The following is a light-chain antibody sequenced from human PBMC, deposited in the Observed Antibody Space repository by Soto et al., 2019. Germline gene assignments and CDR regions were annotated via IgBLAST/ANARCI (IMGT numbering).Light chain of an antibody. V-gene: IGKV3-20*01. CDR1: QSLGTTY. J-gene: IGKJ1*01. CDR3: QQYYTSPWT. CDR2: DVS. Sequence: EIVLTQSPGILSLSPGERATISCGTSQSLGTTYLAWYQQKPGQAPRLLIYDVSTRATGIPDRFSGSGSGADFTLTISRLEPEDFALYFCQQYYTSPWTFGQGTKVDIK.